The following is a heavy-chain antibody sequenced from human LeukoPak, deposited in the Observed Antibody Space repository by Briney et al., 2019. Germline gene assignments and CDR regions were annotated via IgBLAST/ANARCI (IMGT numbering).Heavy chain of an antibody. D-gene: IGHD1-14*01. J-gene: IGHJ6*03. Sequence: GGSLRLSCAASGFTFSSYGMHWVRQAPGKGLEWVAFIRYDESNKYYADSVKGRFTISRDNSKNTLYLQMNSLRVEDTAVYYCAKNGEPHYYMDVLGKGTTVTVSS. V-gene: IGHV3-30*02. CDR1: GFTFSSYG. CDR3: AKNGEPHYYMDV. CDR2: IRYDESNK.